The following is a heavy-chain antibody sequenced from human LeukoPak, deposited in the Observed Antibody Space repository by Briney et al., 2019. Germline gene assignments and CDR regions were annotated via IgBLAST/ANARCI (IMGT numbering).Heavy chain of an antibody. V-gene: IGHV4-59*02. Sequence: SETLSLTCTVSDGSVSHYYWSWIRQPPGKGLEWIGYVYYRGSTNYNPSLKSRLTISVDTSKNQFFLRLSSVTAADTAIYFCARAVPDGDSAYWGQGTLVTVSS. J-gene: IGHJ4*02. CDR3: ARAVPDGDSAY. CDR1: DGSVSHYY. CDR2: VYYRGST. D-gene: IGHD5-24*01.